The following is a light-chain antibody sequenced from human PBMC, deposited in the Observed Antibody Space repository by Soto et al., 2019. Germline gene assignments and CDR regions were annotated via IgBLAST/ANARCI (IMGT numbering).Light chain of an antibody. CDR3: GSYTSTDTPFV. Sequence: QSVLAQPSSVSGSPGQSITISCTGTSTDVGGYNYVSWYQHHPGKGPKLIIYEVNNRPSGVSDRFSGSKSGNNASLTISNLGAEDESDYYCGSYTSTDTPFVSGTGTKVSVL. CDR1: STDVGGYNY. V-gene: IGLV2-14*01. J-gene: IGLJ1*01. CDR2: EVN.